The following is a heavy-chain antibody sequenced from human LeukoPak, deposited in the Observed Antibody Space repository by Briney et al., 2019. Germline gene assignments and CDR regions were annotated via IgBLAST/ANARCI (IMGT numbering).Heavy chain of an antibody. D-gene: IGHD6-19*01. CDR2: ISGSGGST. CDR3: AKVVLHRDKWLVPSGQSYYGMDV. V-gene: IGHV3-23*01. Sequence: PGGSLRLSCAASGFTFSSYAMSWVRQAPGKGLEWVSAISGSGGSTYYADSVKGRFTISRDNSKNTLYLQMNSLRAEDTAVYYCAKVVLHRDKWLVPSGQSYYGMDVWGQGTTVTVSS. CDR1: GFTFSSYA. J-gene: IGHJ6*02.